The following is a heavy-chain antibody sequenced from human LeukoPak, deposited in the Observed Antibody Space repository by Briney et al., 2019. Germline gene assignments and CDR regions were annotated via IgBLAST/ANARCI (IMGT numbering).Heavy chain of an antibody. CDR1: GGSISSGGYY. CDR2: IYYSGST. Sequence: SQTLSLTCTVSGGSISSGGYYWCWIRQHPGKGLEWIGYIYYSGSTHYNPSLQSRVSISVDTSKNQFSLKLSSVTAADTAVSHCARGGTSANFQHWGQGTLLTVSS. J-gene: IGHJ1*01. CDR3: ARGGTSANFQH. V-gene: IGHV4-31*03.